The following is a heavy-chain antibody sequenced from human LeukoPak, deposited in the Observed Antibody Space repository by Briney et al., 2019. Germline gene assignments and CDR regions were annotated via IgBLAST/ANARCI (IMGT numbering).Heavy chain of an antibody. CDR1: GASISGSGYY. V-gene: IGHV4-39*07. Sequence: SETLSLTCAVSGASISGSGYYLGWIRQPPGKGLEWIGNIYYTGNTYYNAPLQSRVTISIDTSKNQFSLKLSSVTAADTAVYYCARVTGYMIEDYFDYWGQGTLVTVSS. CDR3: ARVTGYMIEDYFDY. CDR2: IYYTGNT. J-gene: IGHJ4*02. D-gene: IGHD3-22*01.